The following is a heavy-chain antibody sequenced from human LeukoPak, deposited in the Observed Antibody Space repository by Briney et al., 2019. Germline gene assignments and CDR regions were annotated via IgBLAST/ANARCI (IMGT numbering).Heavy chain of an antibody. V-gene: IGHV4-59*01. CDR2: INYSEST. CDR1: GGAICGYY. CDR3: ARVSARWLGFFDL. Sequence: SETLSLTCTVSGGAICGYYGSWIRAPPGKGREWIGYINYSESTNYSPSLKSRIIISLDTSMDQFSLNLNSVTAADTAVYYCARVSARWLGFFDLWGQGTLVTVSS. D-gene: IGHD6-19*01. J-gene: IGHJ4*02.